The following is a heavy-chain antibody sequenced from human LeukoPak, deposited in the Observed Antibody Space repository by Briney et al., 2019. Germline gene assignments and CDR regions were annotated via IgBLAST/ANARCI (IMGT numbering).Heavy chain of an antibody. J-gene: IGHJ4*02. CDR2: ISYDGSNK. CDR3: AKDRKRITIFGVVIITPDY. V-gene: IGHV3-30*18. CDR1: GFTFSSYG. D-gene: IGHD3-3*01. Sequence: PGRSLRLSCAASGFTFSSYGMHWVRQAPGKGLEWVAVISYDGSNKYYADSVKGRFTISRDNSKNTLYLQMNSLRAEDTAVYYCAKDRKRITIFGVVIITPDYWGQGTLVTVSS.